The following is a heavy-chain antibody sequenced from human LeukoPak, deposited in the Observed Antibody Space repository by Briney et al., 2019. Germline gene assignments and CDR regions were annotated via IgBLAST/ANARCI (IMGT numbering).Heavy chain of an antibody. D-gene: IGHD1-26*01. V-gene: IGHV3-74*01. Sequence: PGGSLRLSCAASGFTFSSYWMHWVRQAPGKGLVWVSRINSDGITTSYADSVKGRFTISRDNAKNSLYLQLNSLRAEDTAVYYCARSLVVGATYPYHWGQGTLVTVSS. J-gene: IGHJ5*02. CDR1: GFTFSSYW. CDR3: ARSLVVGATYPYH. CDR2: INSDGITT.